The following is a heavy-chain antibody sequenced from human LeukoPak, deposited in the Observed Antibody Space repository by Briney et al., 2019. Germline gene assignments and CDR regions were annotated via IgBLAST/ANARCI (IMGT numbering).Heavy chain of an antibody. D-gene: IGHD5-24*01. V-gene: IGHV4-34*01. CDR3: VQMATNYYYMDV. CDR2: INHSGST. CDR1: GGSFSGYY. Sequence: SETLSLTCAVYGGSFSGYYWSWIRQPPGKGLEWTGEINHSGSTNYNPSLKSRVTISVDTSKNQFSLKLSSVTAADTAVYYCVQMATNYYYMDVWGKGTTVTVSS. J-gene: IGHJ6*03.